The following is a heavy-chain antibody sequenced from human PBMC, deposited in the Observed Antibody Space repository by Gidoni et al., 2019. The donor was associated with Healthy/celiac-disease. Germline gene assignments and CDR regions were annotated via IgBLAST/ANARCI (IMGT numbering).Heavy chain of an antibody. Sequence: QVQLVQSGAEVKKPGASVKVSCTASGYTFTGSSMHWVRQAPGQGLEWMGWINPNSGGTNYAQKFQGWVTMTRDTSISTAYMELSRLRSDDTAVYYCARAYCSSTSCALVGWFDPWGQGTLVTVSS. J-gene: IGHJ5*02. V-gene: IGHV1-2*04. CDR2: INPNSGGT. CDR3: ARAYCSSTSCALVGWFDP. D-gene: IGHD2-2*01. CDR1: GYTFTGSS.